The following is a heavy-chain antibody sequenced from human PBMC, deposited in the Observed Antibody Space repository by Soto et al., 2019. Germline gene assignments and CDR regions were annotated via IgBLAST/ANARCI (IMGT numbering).Heavy chain of an antibody. Sequence: SETLSLTCTVSGGSISSSSYYWGWIRQPPGKGLEWAGSIYYSGSTYYNPSLKSRVTISVDTSKNQFSLKLSSVTAPDTAVYYCARHVFGDSRGWRRNYCGCWGQGTLVAVCS. CDR1: GGSISSSSYY. V-gene: IGHV4-39*01. CDR2: IYYSGST. J-gene: IGHJ4*02. CDR3: ARHVFGDSRGWRRNYCGC. D-gene: IGHD6-19*01.